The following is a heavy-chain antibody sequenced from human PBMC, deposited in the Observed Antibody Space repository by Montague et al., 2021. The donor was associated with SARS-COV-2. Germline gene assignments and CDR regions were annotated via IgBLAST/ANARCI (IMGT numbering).Heavy chain of an antibody. CDR3: ARRAGVVGDTRFDY. J-gene: IGHJ4*01. D-gene: IGHD1-26*01. CDR1: GDSISSLHYY. CDR2: VFYRGXT. Sequence: SETLSLTCTVSGDSISSLHYYWGWIRQSAGKGLEWFGNVFYRGXTXYXXXXRXRVTISVDTSKNQFALRLRSVTATDTAIYYCARRAGVVGDTRFDYWGQGILVPVSS. V-gene: IGHV4-39*01.